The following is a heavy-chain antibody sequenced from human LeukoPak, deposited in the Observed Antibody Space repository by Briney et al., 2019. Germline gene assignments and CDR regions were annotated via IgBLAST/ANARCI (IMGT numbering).Heavy chain of an antibody. V-gene: IGHV3-23*01. CDR1: RFTLSGYA. D-gene: IGHD4-17*01. CDR2: IISSGVRT. J-gene: IGHJ3*01. CDR3: AKDPNGDYIGAFDG. Sequence: PGGSLRLSCTASRFTLSGYALTWVRQAPRKGLEWVSSIISSGVRTYYGDSVKGRFTISRDNSKNMLYLQMSSLRADDTAVYYCAKDPNGDYIGAFDGWGLGTMVTVSS.